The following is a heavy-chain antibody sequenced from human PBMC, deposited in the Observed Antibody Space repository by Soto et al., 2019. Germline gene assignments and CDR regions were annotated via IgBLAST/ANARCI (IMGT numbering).Heavy chain of an antibody. Sequence: ETLPLTCTGSGGSISSYYWSWIRQPPGKGLEWIGYIYYSGSTNYNPSLKSRVTISVDTSKNQFSLKLSSVTAADTAVYYCARAAAGFGWFDPWGQGTLVTVSS. D-gene: IGHD6-13*01. CDR1: GGSISSYY. CDR2: IYYSGST. J-gene: IGHJ5*02. CDR3: ARAAAGFGWFDP. V-gene: IGHV4-59*01.